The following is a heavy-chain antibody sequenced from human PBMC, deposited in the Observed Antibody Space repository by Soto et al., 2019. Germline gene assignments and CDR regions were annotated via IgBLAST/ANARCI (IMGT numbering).Heavy chain of an antibody. CDR3: ARESSYSFDY. Sequence: PSETLSLTCTVSGGSISSGGYHWNWIRHHPGKGLEWIGYIFYTGSTYYNPSLRSRVTISVDTSKNEFSLNLTSVTAADTAVYYCARESSYSFDYWGQGALVTAPQ. J-gene: IGHJ4*02. V-gene: IGHV4-31*03. D-gene: IGHD2-21*01. CDR2: IFYTGST. CDR1: GGSISSGGYH.